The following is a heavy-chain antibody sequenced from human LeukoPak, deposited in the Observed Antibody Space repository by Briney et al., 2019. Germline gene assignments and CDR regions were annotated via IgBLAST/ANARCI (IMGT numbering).Heavy chain of an antibody. V-gene: IGHV4-59*02. J-gene: IGHJ4*02. D-gene: IGHD6-19*01. CDR3: ARAEAVAGVDY. CDR2: IYYSGST. Sequence: SETLSLTCTVSGVSVSTLYWSWIRQPPGKGLEWIGYIYYSGSTNYNPSLKSRVTIPVDTSKNQLSLKLRSVTAADTAVYYCARAEAVAGVDYWGQGTLVTVSS. CDR1: GVSVSTLY.